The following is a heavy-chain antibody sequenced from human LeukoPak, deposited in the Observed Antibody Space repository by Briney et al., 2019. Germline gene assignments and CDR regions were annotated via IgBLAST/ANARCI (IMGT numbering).Heavy chain of an antibody. Sequence: PSETLSLTCTVSGGSISSSSYYWGWIRQPPGKGLEWIGSIYYSGSSYYNPSLKSRVTISVDTYKNQFSLKLSSVTGADTAVYYCARQGRDGDYFDYWGQGTLVTVSS. V-gene: IGHV4-39*01. J-gene: IGHJ4*02. CDR1: GGSISSSSYY. CDR3: ARQGRDGDYFDY. CDR2: IYYSGSS. D-gene: IGHD4-17*01.